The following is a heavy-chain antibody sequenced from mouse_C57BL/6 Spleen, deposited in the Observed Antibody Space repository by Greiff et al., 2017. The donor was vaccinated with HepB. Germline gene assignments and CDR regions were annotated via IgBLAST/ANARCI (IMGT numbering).Heavy chain of an antibody. Sequence: EVQLVESGGGLVKPGGSLKLSCAASGFTFSDYGMHWVRQAPEKGLEWVAYISSGSSTIYYADTVKGRFTISRDNAKNNLFLQMTSLRSEDTAMYYCARPLLGPYYFDYWGQGTTLTVSS. CDR2: ISSGSSTI. V-gene: IGHV5-17*01. D-gene: IGHD4-1*01. J-gene: IGHJ2*01. CDR1: GFTFSDYG. CDR3: ARPLLGPYYFDY.